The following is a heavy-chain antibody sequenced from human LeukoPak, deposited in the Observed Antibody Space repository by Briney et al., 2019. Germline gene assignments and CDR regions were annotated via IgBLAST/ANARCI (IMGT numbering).Heavy chain of an antibody. V-gene: IGHV4-39*01. CDR3: ARLGSNLHFDY. D-gene: IGHD1-14*01. Sequence: SETLSLTCTVSGASISSSSYYWGWIRQPPGKGLEWIGSIYYSGSTYYSPSLKSRVTISVDTSKNQFSLKLSSVTAADTAVYYCARLGSNLHFDYWGQGTLVTVSS. J-gene: IGHJ4*02. CDR2: IYYSGST. CDR1: GASISSSSYY.